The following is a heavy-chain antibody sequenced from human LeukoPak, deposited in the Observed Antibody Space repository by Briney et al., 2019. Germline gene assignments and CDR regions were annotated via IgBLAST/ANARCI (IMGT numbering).Heavy chain of an antibody. CDR1: GHSISNSNW. CDR2: VYPSGST. D-gene: IGHD6-25*01. J-gene: IGHJ4*02. CDR3: GTTEHDSGDY. V-gene: IGHV4-4*02. Sequence: SETLSLTCTVSGHSISNSNWWTWIRQPPGKGLEWIGEVYPSGSTNYSPSLKSRVTISVDKSKNQFSLTLSSVTAADTAVYFCGTTEHDSGDYWGQGTLVTVSS.